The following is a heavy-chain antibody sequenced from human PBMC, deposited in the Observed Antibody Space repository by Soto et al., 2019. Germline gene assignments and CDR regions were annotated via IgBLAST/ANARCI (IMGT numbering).Heavy chain of an antibody. CDR3: ARSDYYYVDV. Sequence: SETLSLTCTVSGGSISSYYWSWIRQPPGKGLEWIGYIYYSGSTNYNPSLKSRVTISVDTSKNQSSLKLSSVTAADTAVYYCARSDYYYVDVWGKGTTVTVSS. J-gene: IGHJ6*03. V-gene: IGHV4-59*01. CDR2: IYYSGST. CDR1: GGSISSYY.